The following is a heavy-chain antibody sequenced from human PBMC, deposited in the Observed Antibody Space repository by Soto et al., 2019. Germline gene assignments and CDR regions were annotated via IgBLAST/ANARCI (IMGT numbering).Heavy chain of an antibody. D-gene: IGHD2-15*01. J-gene: IGHJ4*02. CDR2: VSTSGRST. CDR3: VKQAHGLDGVAFDY. CDR1: GFIFSEST. Sequence: GGSLRLSCSASGFIFSESTIYWVRQVPGKGLEAISAVSTSGRSTYYADSVKDRFTISRDNSKNTLFLQMGSLRPEDTAIYYCVKQAHGLDGVAFDYWGQGTHVTVST. V-gene: IGHV3-64D*06.